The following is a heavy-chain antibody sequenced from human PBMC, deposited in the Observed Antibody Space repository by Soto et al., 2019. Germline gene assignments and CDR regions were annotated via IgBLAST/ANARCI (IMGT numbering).Heavy chain of an antibody. CDR3: ARFLPGYYYDSSGYLDAFDI. D-gene: IGHD3-22*01. V-gene: IGHV4-59*08. J-gene: IGHJ3*02. Sequence: SETLSLTCTVSGGSISSYYWSWIRQPPGKGLEWIGYIYYSGSTYYNPSLKSRVTISVDTSKNQFSLKLSSVTAADTAVYYCARFLPGYYYDSSGYLDAFDIWGQGTMVTVSS. CDR2: IYYSGST. CDR1: GGSISSYY.